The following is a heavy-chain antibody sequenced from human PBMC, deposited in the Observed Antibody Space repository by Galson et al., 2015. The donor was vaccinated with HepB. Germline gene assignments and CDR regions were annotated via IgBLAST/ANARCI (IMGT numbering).Heavy chain of an antibody. D-gene: IGHD6-19*01. Sequence: SLRLSCAASGFTFDDYTMHWVRQAPGKGLEWVSLISWDGGSTYYADSVKGRFTISRDNSKNSLYLQMNSLRTEDTALYYCAKDSGSSGNLDYWGQGTLVTVSS. V-gene: IGHV3-43*01. CDR2: ISWDGGST. J-gene: IGHJ4*02. CDR1: GFTFDDYT. CDR3: AKDSGSSGNLDY.